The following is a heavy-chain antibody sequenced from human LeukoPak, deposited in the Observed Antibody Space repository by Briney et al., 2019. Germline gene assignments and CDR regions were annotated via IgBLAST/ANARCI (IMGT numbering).Heavy chain of an antibody. CDR3: ARDRRSSFYYLDY. J-gene: IGHJ4*02. CDR2: ITTNGDST. CDR1: GFTFSSYA. D-gene: IGHD6-13*01. Sequence: GGSLRLSCAASGFTFSSYAMHWVRQAPGKGLEYVSGITTNGDSTYYGNSVKGRFTISRDDSKNTLYPQMGSLRAEDMAVYYCARDRRSSFYYLDYWGQGTLVTVSS. V-gene: IGHV3-64*01.